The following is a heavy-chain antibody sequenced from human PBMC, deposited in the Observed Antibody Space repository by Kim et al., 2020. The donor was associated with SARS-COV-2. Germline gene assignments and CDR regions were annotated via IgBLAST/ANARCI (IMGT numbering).Heavy chain of an antibody. Sequence: GGSLRLSCAASGFTFINAWMSWVRQAPGKGLEWVGRIKSKTDGGTTDYAAPVKGRFTISRDDSKNTLYLQMNSLKTEDTAVYYCTTYLAYYYGMDVWGQGTTVTVSS. CDR2: IKSKTDGGTT. CDR1: GFTFINAW. CDR3: TTYLAYYYGMDV. J-gene: IGHJ6*02. V-gene: IGHV3-15*01.